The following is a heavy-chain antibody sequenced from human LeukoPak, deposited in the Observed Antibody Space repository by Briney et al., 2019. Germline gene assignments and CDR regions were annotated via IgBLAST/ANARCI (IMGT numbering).Heavy chain of an antibody. V-gene: IGHV3-7*01. D-gene: IGHD5-12*01. CDR3: ARDITSGYGFDP. CDR2: IKQDGSEK. J-gene: IGHJ5*02. Sequence: GGSLRLSCAASGFSFSGYWMPWVRQAPGKGLEWVANIKQDGSEKYYVDSVKGRFTISRDNAKNSLFLQVNSLRAEDTAVYYCARDITSGYGFDPWGQGTLVTVSS. CDR1: GFSFSGYW.